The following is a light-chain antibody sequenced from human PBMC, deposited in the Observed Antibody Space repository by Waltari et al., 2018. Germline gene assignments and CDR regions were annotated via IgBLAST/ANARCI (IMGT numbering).Light chain of an antibody. Sequence: QSALTQPASVSGSPGQSITISCTGTSSDIGRYNYVSWFQQRPGKAPKLMIYDVTKRPSGLSNRFSGSKSGNTASLTISGLQTEDEADYYCSSFTSSSSWVFGGGTRLTVL. CDR3: SSFTSSSSWV. CDR2: DVT. CDR1: SSDIGRYNY. J-gene: IGLJ3*02. V-gene: IGLV2-14*03.